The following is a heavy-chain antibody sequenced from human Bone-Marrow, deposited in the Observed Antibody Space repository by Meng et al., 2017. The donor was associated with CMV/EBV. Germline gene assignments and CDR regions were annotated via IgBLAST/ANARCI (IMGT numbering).Heavy chain of an antibody. CDR1: GGSISSYY. CDR2: IYYSGST. J-gene: IGHJ4*02. V-gene: IGHV4-59*01. D-gene: IGHD3-10*01. Sequence: SETLSLTCTVSGGSISSYYWSWIRQPPGKGLEWIGYIYYSGSTNYNPSLKSRVTISVDTSKNQFSLKLSSVTAADTAVYYCARVALEYYYGSGSLTDYWGQGTLVTVSS. CDR3: ARVALEYYYGSGSLTDY.